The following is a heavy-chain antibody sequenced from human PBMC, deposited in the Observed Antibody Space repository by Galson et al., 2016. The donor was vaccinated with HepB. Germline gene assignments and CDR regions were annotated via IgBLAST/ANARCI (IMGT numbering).Heavy chain of an antibody. CDR2: INSDGSST. CDR3: ARDLGLGDDY. J-gene: IGHJ4*02. CDR1: GFTLSTYW. Sequence: PLRLSCAASGFTLSTYWMHWIRQAPGKGLVGVSGINSDGSSTNYADSVRGRFTISRDNAKNTLYLQMNSLRVEDTAVCYCARDLGLGDDYWGQGTLVTVSS. D-gene: IGHD3-16*01. V-gene: IGHV3-74*01.